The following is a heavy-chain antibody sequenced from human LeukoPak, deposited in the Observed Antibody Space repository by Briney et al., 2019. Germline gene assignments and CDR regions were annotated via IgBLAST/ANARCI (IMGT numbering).Heavy chain of an antibody. CDR3: AREGLTTSPNNALDI. V-gene: IGHV3-23*01. D-gene: IGHD1/OR15-1a*01. CDR1: GFTFSSSA. CDR2: ISNNGGYT. J-gene: IGHJ3*02. Sequence: PGGSLRLSCAASGFTFSSSAMSWVRQAPGKGLEWVSAISNNGGYTYYADSVQGRFTISRDNSKSTLCLQMNSLRVEDTAVYYCAREGLTTSPNNALDIWGQGTTVTVLS.